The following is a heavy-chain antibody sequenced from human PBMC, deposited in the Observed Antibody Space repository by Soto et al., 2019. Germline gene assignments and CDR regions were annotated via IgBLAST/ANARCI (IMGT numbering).Heavy chain of an antibody. CDR3: TKLPWADYGGIFDP. CDR1: GGSISSYY. Sequence: SETLSLTCTVSGGSISSYYWSWIRQPPGKGLEWIGYIYYTGTTNYNPSLKSRVTISEDTSKNQFSLKLSSMTAADTDVYYCTKLPWADYGGIFDPWGQGTLVTVS. J-gene: IGHJ5*02. CDR2: IYYTGTT. V-gene: IGHV4-59*01. D-gene: IGHD4-17*01.